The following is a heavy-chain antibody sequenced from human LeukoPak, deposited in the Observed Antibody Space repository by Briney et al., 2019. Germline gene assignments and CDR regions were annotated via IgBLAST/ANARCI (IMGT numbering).Heavy chain of an antibody. V-gene: IGHV3-13*01. CDR1: GFTFSGHA. D-gene: IGHD3-10*01. Sequence: GGSLRLSCAASGFTFSGHAMHWVRQATGEGLEWVSGIGTIGDTYYPGSVQGRFTISREDAKNSLYLQMNSLRAGDTAVYYCVREKYYGSRVPYYAMDVWGQGTTVTVSS. J-gene: IGHJ6*02. CDR2: IGTIGDT. CDR3: VREKYYGSRVPYYAMDV.